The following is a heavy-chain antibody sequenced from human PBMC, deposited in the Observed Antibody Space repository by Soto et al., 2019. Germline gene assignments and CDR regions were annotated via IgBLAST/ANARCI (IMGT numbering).Heavy chain of an antibody. D-gene: IGHD2-2*01. CDR3: ARGRYCSSTSCYGSR. Sequence: GGSLRLSCTTFGFTFGDYAMSWFRQAPGKGLEWVGFIRTKPYGGTTEYTESVKGRFTISRDDSKSTAYLQMNSLKTEDTAIYYCARGRYCSSTSCYGSRWGQGTMVTVSS. V-gene: IGHV3-49*01. CDR2: IRTKPYGGTT. CDR1: GFTFGDYA. J-gene: IGHJ3*01.